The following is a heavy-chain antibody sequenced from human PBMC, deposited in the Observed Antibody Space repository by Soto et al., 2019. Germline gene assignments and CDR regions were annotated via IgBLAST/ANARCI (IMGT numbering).Heavy chain of an antibody. V-gene: IGHV1-18*04. Sequence: ASVKVSCKASGYTFRSYGISWVRQAPGQGLEWVGWISAYNGDTHYAPKFQDRITLTTETSTDTAYMELRSLRSDDTAVYYCARDRYPNTYYYDSSGYLAFDIWGQGTMVTVSS. CDR1: GYTFRSYG. D-gene: IGHD3-22*01. CDR2: ISAYNGDT. CDR3: ARDRYPNTYYYDSSGYLAFDI. J-gene: IGHJ3*02.